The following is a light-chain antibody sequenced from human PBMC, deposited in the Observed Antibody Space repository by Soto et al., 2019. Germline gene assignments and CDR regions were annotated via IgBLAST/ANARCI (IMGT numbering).Light chain of an antibody. V-gene: IGKV3-20*01. CDR1: QSVSSSY. CDR3: EQYGSSPLVT. Sequence: EIVLTQSPGTLSLSPGERATLSCRASQSVSSSYLAWYQQKPGQAPRLLIYRASSRGTGVPDRFSGSGSGTAFTLAISRLEPDDFAVYYCEQYGSSPLVTFGQGTRLEI. CDR2: RAS. J-gene: IGKJ5*01.